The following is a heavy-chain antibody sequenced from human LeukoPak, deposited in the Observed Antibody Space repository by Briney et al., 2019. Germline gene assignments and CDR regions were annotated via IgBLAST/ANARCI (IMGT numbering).Heavy chain of an antibody. CDR3: ARSYDRSGYSVGFDY. Sequence: PSETLSLTCTVSGGSMSSFYWSWIRQPAGKGLEWIGCIFTSGHTNYNPALNSRVTVSVDTSKNQFSLKLSSVTAADTAVYYCARSYDRSGYSVGFDYWGQGTLVTVSS. V-gene: IGHV4-4*07. CDR2: IFTSGHT. J-gene: IGHJ4*02. CDR1: GGSMSSFY. D-gene: IGHD3-22*01.